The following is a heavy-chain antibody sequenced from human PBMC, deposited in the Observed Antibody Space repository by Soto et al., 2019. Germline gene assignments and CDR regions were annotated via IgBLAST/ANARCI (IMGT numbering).Heavy chain of an antibody. V-gene: IGHV1-46*01. D-gene: IGHD3-10*01. CDR3: ARDRSVSPLSYGMDV. Sequence: GASVKVSCKASGYTFTSYYMHWVRQAPGQGLEWMGIINPSGGSTSYAQKFQGRVTMTRDTSTSTVYMELSSLRSGDTAVYYCARDRSVSPLSYGMDVWGQGTTVTVSS. CDR2: INPSGGST. J-gene: IGHJ6*02. CDR1: GYTFTSYY.